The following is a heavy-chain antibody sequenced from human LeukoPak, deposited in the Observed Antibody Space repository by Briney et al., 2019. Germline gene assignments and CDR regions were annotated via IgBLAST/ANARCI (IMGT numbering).Heavy chain of an antibody. J-gene: IGHJ3*02. CDR1: GYTFTSYY. V-gene: IGHV1-46*01. CDR2: INPSGGST. D-gene: IGHD1-20*01. CDR3: ARGQYNWNDKFDAFDI. Sequence: ASVKVSCKASGYTFTSYYMHWVRQAPGQGLEWMGIINPSGGSTSYAQKFQGRVTMTRDTSTSTVHMELSSLRSEDTAVYYCARGQYNWNDKFDAFDIWGQGTMVTVSS.